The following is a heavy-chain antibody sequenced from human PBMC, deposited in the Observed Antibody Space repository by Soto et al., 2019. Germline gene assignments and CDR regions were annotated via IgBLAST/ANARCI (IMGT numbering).Heavy chain of an antibody. CDR2: IYDSESA. J-gene: IGHJ4*02. D-gene: IGHD6-6*01. V-gene: IGHV4-31*03. CDR3: ARASSSSSAADY. Sequence: QVQLQESGPGLVKPSQTLSLTCSVSGESISSGGYYWSWIRHHPGKGLEWIGYIYDSESAYYNPSLQRRVTLSMDTSKNHFAMRLSSVTAADTAVSYCARASSSSSAADYWGQGILVTVSA. CDR1: GESISSGGYY.